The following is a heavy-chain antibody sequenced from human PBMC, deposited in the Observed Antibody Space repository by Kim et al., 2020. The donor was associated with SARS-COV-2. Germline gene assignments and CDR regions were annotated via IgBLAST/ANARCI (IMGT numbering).Heavy chain of an antibody. D-gene: IGHD2-15*01. CDR2: IYYSGST. Sequence: SKTLSLTCTVSGGSISSYYWSWIRQPPGKGLEWIGYIYYSGSTNYNPSLKSRVTISVDTSKNQFSLKLSSVTAADTAVYYCARSGSGGWFDPWGQGTLVT. CDR1: GGSISSYY. J-gene: IGHJ5*02. CDR3: ARSGSGGWFDP. V-gene: IGHV4-59*01.